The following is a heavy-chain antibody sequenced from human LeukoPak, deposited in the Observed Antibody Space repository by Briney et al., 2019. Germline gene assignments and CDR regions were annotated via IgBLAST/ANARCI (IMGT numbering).Heavy chain of an antibody. CDR3: AELGITMIGGV. D-gene: IGHD3-10*02. J-gene: IGHJ6*04. CDR2: IRYDGNNK. V-gene: IGHV3-30*02. CDR1: GFTFSTYG. Sequence: VGSLRLSCAASGFTFSTYGMHWVRQAPGKGLEWVAFIRYDGNNKFYADSVKGRFTISRDNAKNSLYLQMNSLRAEDTAVYYCAELGITMIGGVWGKGTTVTISS.